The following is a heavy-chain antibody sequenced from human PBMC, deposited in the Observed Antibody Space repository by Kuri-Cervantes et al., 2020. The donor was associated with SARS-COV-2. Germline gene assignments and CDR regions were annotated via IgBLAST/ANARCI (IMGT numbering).Heavy chain of an antibody. J-gene: IGHJ3*02. V-gene: IGHV1-2*04. CDR3: ARSTPSRRLVVISQGGAFNI. Sequence: GESLKISCKASGYTFTGYYMHWVRQAPGQGLEWMGWINPNSGGTNYAQKFQGWVTMTRDTSISTVYMELSRLRSDDTAVYYRARSTPSRRLVVISQGGAFNIWGQGTMVTVSS. D-gene: IGHD3-22*01. CDR1: GYTFTGYY. CDR2: INPNSGGT.